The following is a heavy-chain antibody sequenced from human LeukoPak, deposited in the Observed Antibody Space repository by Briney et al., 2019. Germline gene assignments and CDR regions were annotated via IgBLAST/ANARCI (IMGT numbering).Heavy chain of an antibody. CDR1: GDSVSSNSAA. CDR3: AREFYDYVWGSYRYHMDV. J-gene: IGHJ6*02. V-gene: IGHV6-1*01. CDR2: TYYRSKWYN. D-gene: IGHD3-16*02. Sequence: SQTLSLTCAISGDSVSSNSAAWNWIRQSPSRGLEWLGRTYYRSKWYNDYAVSVKSRITINPDTSKNQFPLQPISVTPEDTAVYYCAREFYDYVWGSYRYHMDVWGQGTTVTVSS.